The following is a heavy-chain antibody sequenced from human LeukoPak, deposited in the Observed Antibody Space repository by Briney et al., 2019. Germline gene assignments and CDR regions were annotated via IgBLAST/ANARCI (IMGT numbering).Heavy chain of an antibody. V-gene: IGHV3-30-3*01. CDR3: ARDQRIAAAGSWDYYYYGMDV. CDR2: ISYDGSNK. CDR1: GFIFSDYA. D-gene: IGHD6-13*01. J-gene: IGHJ6*02. Sequence: PGRSLRLSCVISGFIFSDYAMHWVRQAPGKGLEWVAVISYDGSNKYYADSVKGRFTISRDNSKNTLHLQMNSLRAEDTAVYYCARDQRIAAAGSWDYYYYGMDVWGQGTTVTVSS.